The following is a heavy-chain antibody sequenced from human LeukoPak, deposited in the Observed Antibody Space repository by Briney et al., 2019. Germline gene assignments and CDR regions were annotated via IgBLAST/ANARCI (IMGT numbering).Heavy chain of an antibody. D-gene: IGHD3-16*02. CDR2: IYCSGST. CDR1: GGSISSFY. V-gene: IGHV4-59*12. CDR3: ARVPKRPYDYVWGSYRYTEFDY. J-gene: IGHJ4*02. Sequence: SETLSLTCTVSGGSISSFYWNWIRQPPGKGLEWIGYIYCSGSTYYNPSLKSRVTISVDTSKNQFSLKLSSVTAADTAVYYCARVPKRPYDYVWGSYRYTEFDYWGQGTLVTVSS.